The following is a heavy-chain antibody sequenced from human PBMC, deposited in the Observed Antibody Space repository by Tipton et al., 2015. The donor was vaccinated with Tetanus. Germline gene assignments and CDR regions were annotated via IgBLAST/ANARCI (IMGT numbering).Heavy chain of an antibody. CDR1: GDSISSHY. V-gene: IGHV4-59*11. J-gene: IGHJ5*02. CDR2: FSYSGSS. D-gene: IGHD2-15*01. CDR3: ARVRRGCSGGGCYSSFDP. Sequence: TLSLTCTVSGDSISSHYWNWIRQPPGKGLEWIGYFSYSGSSNYNPSLKSRVTISGDTSKNQFSLKLSSVTAADTAVYYCARVRRGCSGGGCYSSFDPWGQGSLVIVSS.